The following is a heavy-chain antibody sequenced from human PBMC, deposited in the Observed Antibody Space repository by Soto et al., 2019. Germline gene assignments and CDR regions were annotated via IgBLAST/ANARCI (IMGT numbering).Heavy chain of an antibody. V-gene: IGHV1-18*01. CDR1: GYAFTTYG. D-gene: IGHD1-1*01. Sequence: QVHLVQSGAEVKKPGASVKVSCQGSGYAFTTYGITWVRQAPGQGLEWMGWISAHNGNTNYAQKLQGRVTVTRDTSTSTAYMELRSLRDDDTAVYYCERGRYGDYWGQGALVTVSS. J-gene: IGHJ4*02. CDR3: ERGRYGDY. CDR2: ISAHNGNT.